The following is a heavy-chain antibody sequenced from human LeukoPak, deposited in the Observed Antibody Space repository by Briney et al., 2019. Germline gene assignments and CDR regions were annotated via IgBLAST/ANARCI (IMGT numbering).Heavy chain of an antibody. V-gene: IGHV3-74*01. J-gene: IGHJ4*02. D-gene: IGHD2-8*01. CDR2: INTDGSIT. CDR1: GFTFSSSW. Sequence: GGSLRLSCGASGFTFSSSWMHCVRQATGKGLVWVSQINTDGSITNYADFVKGRFTIYRDKARKMLYSQMNSLRAEDTAVYYCARDGPCINGVCYTDFDYWGQGTLVTVSS. CDR3: ARDGPCINGVCYTDFDY.